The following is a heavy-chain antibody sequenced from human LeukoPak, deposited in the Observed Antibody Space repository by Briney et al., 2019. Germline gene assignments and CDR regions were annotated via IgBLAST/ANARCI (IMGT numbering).Heavy chain of an antibody. CDR3: AKEFGIAVNWFDP. CDR1: GFTFSSYA. CDR2: ISGSGGST. Sequence: RSLVLSCAASGFTFSSYAMRWVRQAPGKGLEWVAVISGSGGSTYYADSVKGRFTISRDNSKNTLYLQMNSLRAEDTAVYYCAKEFGIAVNWFDPWGQGTLVTVSS. D-gene: IGHD6-19*01. J-gene: IGHJ5*02. V-gene: IGHV3-23*01.